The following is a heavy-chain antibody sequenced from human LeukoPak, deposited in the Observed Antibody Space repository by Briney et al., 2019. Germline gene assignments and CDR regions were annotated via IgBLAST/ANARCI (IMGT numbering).Heavy chain of an antibody. V-gene: IGHV4-59*12. J-gene: IGHJ6*02. Sequence: SETLSLTCTVSGGSISSYYWSWIRQPPEKGLEWIGYIYYSGSTNYNPSLKSRVTISVDTSKNQFSLKLSSVTAADTAVYYCASTLAAADSYYYYGMDVWGQGTTVTVSS. CDR3: ASTLAAADSYYYYGMDV. CDR1: GGSISSYY. CDR2: IYYSGST. D-gene: IGHD6-13*01.